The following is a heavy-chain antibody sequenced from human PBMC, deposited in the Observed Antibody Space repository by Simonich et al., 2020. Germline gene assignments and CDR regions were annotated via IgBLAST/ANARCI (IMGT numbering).Heavy chain of an antibody. CDR3: ARVRFEAFDI. CDR1: GYTFTGYY. CDR2: INPNSGGT. Sequence: QVQLVQSGAEVKKPGASVKVSCKASGYTFTGYYMHWVRQAPGQGLERMGWINPNSGGTNYAKKFQCRVTMTRDTSISTAYMELSRLRSDDTAVYYCARVRFEAFDIWGQGTMVTVSS. J-gene: IGHJ3*02. V-gene: IGHV1-2*02.